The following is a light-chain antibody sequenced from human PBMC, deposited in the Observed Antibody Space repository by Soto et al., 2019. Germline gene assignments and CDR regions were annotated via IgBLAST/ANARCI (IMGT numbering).Light chain of an antibody. J-gene: IGKJ2*01. CDR2: WAS. V-gene: IGKV4-1*01. CDR3: QQYHTTPYT. Sequence: DIVMTQSPDSLAVSLGERATINCTSSLSVLYSSNNKNYLAWYQQKVGQPPKXIMYWASTRESGVPVRFSASGSATDFTLTINSLQAEDVAVYFCQQYHTTPYTFGQGTKVDIK. CDR1: LSVLYSSNNKNY.